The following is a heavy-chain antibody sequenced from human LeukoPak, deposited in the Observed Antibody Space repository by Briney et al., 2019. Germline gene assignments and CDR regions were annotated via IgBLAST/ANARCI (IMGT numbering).Heavy chain of an antibody. CDR3: AKGRDYYDSSGSFDY. CDR1: GFTDSSNY. Sequence: GGSLRLSCAASGFTDSSNYMSWVRQAPGKGLEWVSAISGSGGCTYYADSVKGRFTISRDNSKNTLYLQMNSLRAEDTAVYYCAKGRDYYDSSGSFDYWGQGTLVTVSS. J-gene: IGHJ4*02. D-gene: IGHD3-22*01. V-gene: IGHV3-23*01. CDR2: ISGSGGCT.